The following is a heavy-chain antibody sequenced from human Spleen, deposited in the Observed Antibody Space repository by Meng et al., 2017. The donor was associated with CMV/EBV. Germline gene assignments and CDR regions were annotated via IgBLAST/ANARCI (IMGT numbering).Heavy chain of an antibody. CDR2: INPKTGGT. Sequence: ASVKVSCKASAYTFTDYYIHWVRQAPGQGLEWMGWINPKTGGTNYVQKFQGRVTMTRDTSLNTAYMELSRVTYDYTAVYYCAREYYDFWSGSWYYGMDVWGQGTTVTVSS. J-gene: IGHJ6*02. V-gene: IGHV1-2*02. CDR1: AYTFTDYY. D-gene: IGHD3-3*01. CDR3: AREYYDFWSGSWYYGMDV.